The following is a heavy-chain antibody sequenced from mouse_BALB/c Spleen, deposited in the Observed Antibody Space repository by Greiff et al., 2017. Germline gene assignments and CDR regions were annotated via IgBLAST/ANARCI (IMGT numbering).Heavy chain of an antibody. V-gene: IGHV5-4*02. J-gene: IGHJ4*01. D-gene: IGHD2-4*01. CDR3: ARLITTPYYAMDY. CDR2: ISDGGSYT. Sequence: EVMLVESGGGLVKPGGSLKLSCAASGFTFSDYYMYWVRQTPEKRLEWVATISDGGSYTYYPDSVKGRFTISRDNAKNNLYLQMSSLKSEDTAMYDCARLITTPYYAMDYWGQGTSVTVSS. CDR1: GFTFSDYY.